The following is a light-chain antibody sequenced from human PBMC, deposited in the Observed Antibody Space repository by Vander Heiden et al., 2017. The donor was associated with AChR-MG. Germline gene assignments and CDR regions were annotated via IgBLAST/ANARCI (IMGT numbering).Light chain of an antibody. J-gene: IGKJ1*01. Sequence: DIQMTQSPSSLSASVGDRVTISCQASQDINNYLNWYQQKPGKAPKLLIFDVSNLETGVPSRFSGSGSGPDFTLTISSLQPEDFATYYCQQYDNGPPTFGQRTRVEIK. CDR1: QDINNY. V-gene: IGKV1-33*01. CDR2: DVS. CDR3: QQYDNGPPT.